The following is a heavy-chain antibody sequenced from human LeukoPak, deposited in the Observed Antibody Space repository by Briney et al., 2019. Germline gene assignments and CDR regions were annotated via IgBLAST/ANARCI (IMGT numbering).Heavy chain of an antibody. J-gene: IGHJ5*02. CDR3: AKVAGSGWFDP. V-gene: IGHV3-53*01. Sequence: GGSLRLSCAASGFIVSANYMTWVRQAPGKGLEWVSAIHSGGNTYYADSVKGRFTISRDNSKNTVYLQMNSLRAEDTAVYYCAKVAGSGWFDPWGQGTLVTVSS. D-gene: IGHD1-14*01. CDR2: IHSGGNT. CDR1: GFIVSANY.